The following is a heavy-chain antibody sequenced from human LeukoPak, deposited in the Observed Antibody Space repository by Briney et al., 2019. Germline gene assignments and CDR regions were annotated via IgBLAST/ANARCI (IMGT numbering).Heavy chain of an antibody. CDR3: VRGRIVVVTAIRPEAFDI. CDR1: NGSFSGYY. CDR2: INHSGST. V-gene: IGHV4-34*01. Sequence: SETLSLTCAVYNGSFSGYYWSWIRQPPGKGLEWIGEINHSGSTNYNPSLKSRVSISEDTSKSQYSLRLTSVTAADTAVYYCVRGRIVVVTAIRPEAFDIWGQGTLVTVSS. J-gene: IGHJ3*02. D-gene: IGHD2-21*02.